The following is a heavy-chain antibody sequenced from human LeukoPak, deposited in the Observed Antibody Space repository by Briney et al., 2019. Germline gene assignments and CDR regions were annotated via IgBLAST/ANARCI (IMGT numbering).Heavy chain of an antibody. Sequence: SETLSLTCTVSGGSISSSSYYWGWIRQPPGKGLEWIGSIYHSGSTYYNPSLKSRVTISVDTSKNQFSLKLSSVTAADTAVYYCATQPYNWNYDYWGQGTLVTVSS. CDR3: ATQPYNWNYDY. CDR2: IYHSGST. D-gene: IGHD1-7*01. CDR1: GGSISSSSYY. V-gene: IGHV4-39*01. J-gene: IGHJ4*02.